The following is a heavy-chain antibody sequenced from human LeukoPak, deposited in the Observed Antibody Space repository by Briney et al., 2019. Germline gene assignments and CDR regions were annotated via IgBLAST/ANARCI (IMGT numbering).Heavy chain of an antibody. Sequence: GGSLRLSCAASGFTFSSYWMSWVRQAPGKGLEWVANIKQDGSEKYYVDSVKGRFTISRDNAKNSLYLQMNSLRAEDTAVYYCARDNWATVYYHYYYYMDVWGKGTTVTVSS. CDR3: ARDNWATVYYHYYYYMDV. CDR2: IKQDGSEK. V-gene: IGHV3-7*01. J-gene: IGHJ6*03. D-gene: IGHD4-17*01. CDR1: GFTFSSYW.